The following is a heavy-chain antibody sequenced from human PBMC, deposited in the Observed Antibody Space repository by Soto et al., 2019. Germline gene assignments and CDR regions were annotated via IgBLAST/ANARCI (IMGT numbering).Heavy chain of an antibody. J-gene: IGHJ4*02. D-gene: IGHD3-22*01. CDR3: ARHRFNYYDNTVYYYFDY. V-gene: IGHV1-18*04. Sequence: QVQLVQSGAEVKKPGASVKVSCKASGYSFTNYGISWVRQAPGQGPEWMGWISGHNGDTNHPQSLQGRVTMTTDTSRNTAYMELRSMRSDDTAVYYCARHRFNYYDNTVYYYFDYWGQGTLVTVFS. CDR1: GYSFTNYG. CDR2: ISGHNGDT.